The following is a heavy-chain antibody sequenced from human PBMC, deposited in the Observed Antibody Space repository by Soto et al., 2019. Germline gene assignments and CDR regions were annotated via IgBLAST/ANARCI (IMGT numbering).Heavy chain of an antibody. CDR1: GDTFSIYT. CDR2: VLPFLDIT. D-gene: IGHD6-13*01. Sequence: QVKLVQSGSEVKKPGSSVRVSGKTSGDTFSIYTISWVRQAPGQGLEWMGRVLPFLDITSYSQRFQGRVTITADRSTTTAYMELTSLRSGDTAVYYCARDRDNSNWPNFDSWGQGTLVTVSS. J-gene: IGHJ4*02. CDR3: ARDRDNSNWPNFDS. V-gene: IGHV1-69*02.